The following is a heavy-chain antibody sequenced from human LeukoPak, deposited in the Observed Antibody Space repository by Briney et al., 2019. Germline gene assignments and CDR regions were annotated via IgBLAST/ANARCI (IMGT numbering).Heavy chain of an antibody. CDR3: ARENNDYGGKKAFDY. V-gene: IGHV4-30-4*01. CDR2: IHYSGNT. CDR1: GGSTRSGDYF. Sequence: SQTLSLTCAVAGGSTRSGDYFWSWIREPPGKGLEGIGHIHYSGNTYYNPSLKSRVSISVDTSKNQFSLKLSSVTAADTAVYYCARENNDYGGKKAFDYWGQGTLVTVSS. J-gene: IGHJ4*02. D-gene: IGHD4-23*01.